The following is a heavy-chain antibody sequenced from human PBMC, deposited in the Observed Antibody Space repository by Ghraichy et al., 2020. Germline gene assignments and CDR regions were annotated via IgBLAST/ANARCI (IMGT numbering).Heavy chain of an antibody. D-gene: IGHD4-23*01. J-gene: IGHJ6*02. Sequence: AGSLRLSCVGSGFTFSSYRLNWGRQSPGKGLEWVSYITSTSSTKFYADSVKGRFTISRDNAQNSLYLQMNGLRDDDTAVYYCARGSTVVRFFYNDGMDVWGQGTTVTVSS. CDR1: GFTFSSYR. V-gene: IGHV3-48*02. CDR2: ITSTSSTK. CDR3: ARGSTVVRFFYNDGMDV.